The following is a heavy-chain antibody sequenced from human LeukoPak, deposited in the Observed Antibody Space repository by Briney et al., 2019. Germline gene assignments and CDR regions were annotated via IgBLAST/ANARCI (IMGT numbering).Heavy chain of an antibody. Sequence: PGGSLRLSCAASAFTFSDYSMNWVRQAPGKGLEWVSYISGKSSTIYYADSVKGRFTISRDNAKNSMYLQMNSLRAEDTAVYYCARDRMKSGSYYFDYWGPGTLVTVSS. D-gene: IGHD1-26*01. J-gene: IGHJ4*02. CDR3: ARDRMKSGSYYFDY. CDR1: AFTFSDYS. V-gene: IGHV3-48*01. CDR2: ISGKSSTI.